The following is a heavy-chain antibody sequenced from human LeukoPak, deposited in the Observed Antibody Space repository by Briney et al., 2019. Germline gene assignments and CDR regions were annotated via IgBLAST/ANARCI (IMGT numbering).Heavy chain of an antibody. CDR1: GFTFSSYA. V-gene: IGHV3-23*01. D-gene: IGHD2/OR15-2a*01. Sequence: PGGSLRLSCAASGFTFSSYAMSWARQATGRGLEWVSSTSASDGTTYYADSVKGRFTISRDNYKNTLYLQMNNLGAEDTAVYYCAKASSRLPSAGYYYYYYMDVWGKGTTVTVSS. J-gene: IGHJ6*03. CDR2: TSASDGTT. CDR3: AKASSRLPSAGYYYYYYMDV.